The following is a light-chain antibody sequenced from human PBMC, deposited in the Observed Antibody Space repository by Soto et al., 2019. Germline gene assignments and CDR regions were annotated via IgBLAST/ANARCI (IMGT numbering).Light chain of an antibody. V-gene: IGKV3-20*01. Sequence: EIVLTQSPGTLSFSPGERATLSCRASQSVSSSYLAWYQQKPGQAPRPLIYGASSRATGIPDRFSGSGSGTDFTLTISRLEPEDFAVYYCQQYGSSPVTFGPGTKVDIK. J-gene: IGKJ3*01. CDR2: GAS. CDR3: QQYGSSPVT. CDR1: QSVSSSY.